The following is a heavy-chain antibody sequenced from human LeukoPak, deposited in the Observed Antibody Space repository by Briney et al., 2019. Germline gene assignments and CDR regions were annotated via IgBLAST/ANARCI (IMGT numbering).Heavy chain of an antibody. CDR1: GFVFSIYT. CDR3: VKDFGRVRGTPDS. D-gene: IGHD3-16*01. J-gene: IGHJ4*02. CDR2: ISGSGDGCSI. Sequence: GSLRLSCSASGFVFSIYTMYWFRRAPGKGPEYVSTISGSGDGCSIYYADSVKGGFTISRADSKSILYLQMNGLRSEDTAVYYCVKDFGRVRGTPDSWGQGTLVTVSS. V-gene: IGHV3-64D*06.